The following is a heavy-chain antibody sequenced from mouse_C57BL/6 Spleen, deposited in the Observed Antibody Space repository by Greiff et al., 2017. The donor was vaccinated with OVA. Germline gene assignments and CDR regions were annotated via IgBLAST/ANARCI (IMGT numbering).Heavy chain of an antibody. CDR3: ARPAQATGYAMDY. D-gene: IGHD3-2*02. Sequence: EVHLVESGGGLVKPGGSLKLSCAASGFTFSDYGMHWVRQAPEKGLEWVAYISSGSSTIYYADTVKGRFTISRDNAKNTLFLQMTSLRSEDTAMYYCARPAQATGYAMDYWGQGTSVTVSS. J-gene: IGHJ4*01. CDR1: GFTFSDYG. V-gene: IGHV5-17*01. CDR2: ISSGSSTI.